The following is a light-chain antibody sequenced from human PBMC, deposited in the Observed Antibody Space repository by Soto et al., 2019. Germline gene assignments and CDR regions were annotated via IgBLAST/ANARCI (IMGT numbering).Light chain of an antibody. CDR1: QSVSSSY. CDR2: GAS. CDR3: QQYGSLVT. V-gene: IGKV3-20*01. Sequence: EIVLTQSPGTLSLSPGERATLSCRASQSVSSSYLAWYQHKPGRAPRLLIDGASSRATDIPDRFSGSGSGTDFTLTISRLEPEDLAVYYCQQYGSLVTFGQGTK. J-gene: IGKJ1*01.